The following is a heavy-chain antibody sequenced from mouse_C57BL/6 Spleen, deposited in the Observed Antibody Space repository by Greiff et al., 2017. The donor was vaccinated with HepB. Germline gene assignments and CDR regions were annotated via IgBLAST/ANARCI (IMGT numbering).Heavy chain of an antibody. V-gene: IGHV1-15*01. D-gene: IGHD2-3*01. CDR2: IDPETGGT. CDR3: TRLGYYGFAY. J-gene: IGHJ3*01. CDR1: GYTFTDYE. Sequence: VKLMESGAELVRPGASVTLSCKASGYTFTDYEMHWVKQTPVHGLEWIGAIDPETGGTAYNQKFKGKAILTADKSSSTAYMELRSLTSEDSAVYYCTRLGYYGFAYWGQGTLVTVSA.